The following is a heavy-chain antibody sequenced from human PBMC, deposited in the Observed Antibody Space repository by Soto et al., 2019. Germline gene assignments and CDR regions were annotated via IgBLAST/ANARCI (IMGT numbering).Heavy chain of an antibody. Sequence: CVRQAPGQGLEWMGWISAYNGNTNYAQKLQGRVTMTTDTSTSTAYMELRSLRSDDTAVYYCARESPPADPWGQGTLVTVSS. V-gene: IGHV1-18*01. CDR2: ISAYNGNT. CDR3: ARESPPADP. J-gene: IGHJ5*02.